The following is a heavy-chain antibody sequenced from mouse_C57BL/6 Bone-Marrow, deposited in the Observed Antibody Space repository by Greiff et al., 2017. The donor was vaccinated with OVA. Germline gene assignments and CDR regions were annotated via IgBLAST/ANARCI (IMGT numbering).Heavy chain of an antibody. J-gene: IGHJ4*01. CDR2: ISSGSSTI. V-gene: IGHV5-17*01. D-gene: IGHD1-1*01. CDR3: ASGSIYYYCCDYAMDY. CDR1: GFTFSDYG. Sequence: EVKLVESGGGLVKPGGSLKLSCAASGFTFSDYGMHWVRQAPEKGLEWVAYISSGSSTIDYKDTVKGRTTISRDNAKNTLFLQVTSLRSEDTAMYYCASGSIYYYCCDYAMDYWGQGTAITVSA.